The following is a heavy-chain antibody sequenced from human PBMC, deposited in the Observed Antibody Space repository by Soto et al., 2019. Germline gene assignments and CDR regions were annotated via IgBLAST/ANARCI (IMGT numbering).Heavy chain of an antibody. J-gene: IGHJ4*02. CDR3: ARVDSPYYYNSSGYFTY. CDR2: IFHRGTT. CDR1: GYSISSGYY. D-gene: IGHD3-22*01. V-gene: IGHV4-38-2*01. Sequence: SETLSLTCAVSGYSISSGYYWGWIRQPPGKGPEWIGNIFHRGTTYYNPSLQSRVAISVDTSKNEISLRLSAMTAADTAVYYCARVDSPYYYNSSGYFTYWGQGXLVTVYS.